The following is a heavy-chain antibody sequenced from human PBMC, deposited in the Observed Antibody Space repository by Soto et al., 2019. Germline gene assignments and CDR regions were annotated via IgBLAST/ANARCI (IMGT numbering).Heavy chain of an antibody. J-gene: IGHJ4*02. CDR2: VSYSGET. V-gene: IGHV4-30-4*01. CDR3: ARARSGDYVPD. Sequence: QVQLQESGPGLVKPSQTLSLTCTVFGGSVSSGDDYWSWIRQPPGKGLEWIGSVSYSGETDYNPSHKSRIALLVDTAMNQFSLRVRSVTDADTAVYYCARARSGDYVPDWGQGTLVTVSS. CDR1: GGSVSSGDDY. D-gene: IGHD4-17*01.